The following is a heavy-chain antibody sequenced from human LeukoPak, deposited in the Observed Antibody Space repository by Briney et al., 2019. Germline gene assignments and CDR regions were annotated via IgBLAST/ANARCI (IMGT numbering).Heavy chain of an antibody. Sequence: GGSLRLSCAASGFSFSRYWMSWVRQAPGKGLEWVANIKQDGSEKNYVESVKGRFTISRDNAKNSLYLQMNSLRAEDTAVYYCARVYEQQLTRGWFDPWGQGTLVTVSS. J-gene: IGHJ5*02. CDR3: ARVYEQQLTRGWFDP. V-gene: IGHV3-7*01. D-gene: IGHD6-13*01. CDR2: IKQDGSEK. CDR1: GFSFSRYW.